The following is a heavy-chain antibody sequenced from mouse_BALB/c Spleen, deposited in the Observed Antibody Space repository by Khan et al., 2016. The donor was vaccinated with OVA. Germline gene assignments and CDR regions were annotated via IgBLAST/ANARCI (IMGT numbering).Heavy chain of an antibody. CDR1: GYTFTDHY. D-gene: IGHD3-2*01. CDR3: TRVETTSHDD. J-gene: IGHJ2*01. Sequence: QVQLQQSGAELARPGASVKMSCKASGYTFTDHYITWVKQRTGQGLEWIGEIYPGSGNIYYNENFKGKATLTVDKSSSTAYMHLISLTSEDSAVDVWTRVETTSHDDWGQGTTLTVSS. CDR2: IYPGSGNI. V-gene: IGHV1-77*01.